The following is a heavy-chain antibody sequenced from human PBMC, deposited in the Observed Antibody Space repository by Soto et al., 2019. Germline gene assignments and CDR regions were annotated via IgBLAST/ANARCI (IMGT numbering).Heavy chain of an antibody. Sequence: PLEPLSLTCTVSGGSVSSGSYYWSWIRQPPGKGLEWIGYIYYSGSTNYNPSLKSRVTISVDTSKNQFSLKLSSVTAADTAVYYCARVRGSSWYNWFDPWGQGTLVTVSS. V-gene: IGHV4-61*01. CDR2: IYYSGST. CDR1: GGSVSSGSYY. J-gene: IGHJ5*02. CDR3: ARVRGSSWYNWFDP. D-gene: IGHD6-13*01.